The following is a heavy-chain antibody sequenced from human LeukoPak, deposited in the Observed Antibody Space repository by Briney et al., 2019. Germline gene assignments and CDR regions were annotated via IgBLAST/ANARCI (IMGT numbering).Heavy chain of an antibody. CDR2: IYYSADT. Sequence: SETLSLTCTVSGGSISSYYWSWIRQPPGKGLEWIGCIYYSADTNKNPSLTSRVTISVDTSNDPLTLKLSSVTAAETAEYSVERGGMIDRKCFDCWGQGTLATVSA. D-gene: IGHD3-22*01. V-gene: IGHV4-59*12. J-gene: IGHJ4*02. CDR1: GGSISSYY. CDR3: ERGGMIDRKCFDC.